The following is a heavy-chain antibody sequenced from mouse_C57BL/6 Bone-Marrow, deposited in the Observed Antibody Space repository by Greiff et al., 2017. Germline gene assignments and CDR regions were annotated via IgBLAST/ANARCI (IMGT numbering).Heavy chain of an antibody. D-gene: IGHD2-2*01. V-gene: IGHV2-9*01. CDR3: AKHEVTTGFAY. Sequence: VKLMESGPGLVAPSQRLSITCTVSGFSFTSYGVDWVRQPPGKGLEWLGVIWGGGSTNYNSALMYRLSISNDNAKSQVFLKMNSLHPDDTAMYYCAKHEVTTGFAYWGQGTLVTVSA. J-gene: IGHJ3*01. CDR2: IWGGGST. CDR1: GFSFTSYG.